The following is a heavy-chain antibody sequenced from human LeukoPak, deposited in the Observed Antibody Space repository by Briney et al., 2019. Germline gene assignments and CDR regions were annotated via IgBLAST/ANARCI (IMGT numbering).Heavy chain of an antibody. Sequence: GGSLRLSCAASGFIFSSYWMYWVRQAPGKGLVWVADINSDGSNTNYAAPEKGPITISRDNAENKVYLQRNSLRAEDTPVYYCTRLRGESPRSFDPWGQGTLSPSPQ. J-gene: IGHJ5*02. CDR2: INSDGSNT. CDR3: TRLRGESPRSFDP. CDR1: GFIFSSYW. V-gene: IGHV3-74*01. D-gene: IGHD3-10*01.